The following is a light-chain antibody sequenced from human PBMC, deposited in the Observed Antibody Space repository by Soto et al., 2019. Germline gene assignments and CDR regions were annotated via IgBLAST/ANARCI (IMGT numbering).Light chain of an antibody. CDR2: DNY. V-gene: IGLV1-51*01. CDR1: SSNVGNNY. Sequence: QSVLTQPPSVSAAPGQTVTISCSGSSSNVGNNYVSWYQQLPGTAPKLLIYDNYKRPSGIPDRFSGSKSGTSATLGVSGLQTGDEAYYYCGSWDTSLSGIIFGGGTQLTVL. CDR3: GSWDTSLSGII. J-gene: IGLJ2*01.